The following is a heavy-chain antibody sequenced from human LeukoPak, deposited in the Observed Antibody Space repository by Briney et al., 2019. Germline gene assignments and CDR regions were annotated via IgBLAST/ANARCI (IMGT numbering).Heavy chain of an antibody. D-gene: IGHD6-13*01. V-gene: IGHV4-59*01. Sequence: LETLSLTCTVSGGSISSYYWSWIRQPPGKGLEWIGYIYYSGSTNYNPSLKSRVTISVDTSKNQFSLKLSSVTAADTAVYYCARSGSSLYDYWGQGTLVTVSS. J-gene: IGHJ4*02. CDR1: GGSISSYY. CDR2: IYYSGST. CDR3: ARSGSSLYDY.